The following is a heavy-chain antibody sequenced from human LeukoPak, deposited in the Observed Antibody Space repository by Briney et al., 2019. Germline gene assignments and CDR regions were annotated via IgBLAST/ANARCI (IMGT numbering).Heavy chain of an antibody. CDR3: AGERGEEYSSGWYKRNYFDN. Sequence: SETLSLTCTVSGGSISSYYWSWIRQPPGKGLEWIGYIYYSGSTNYNPSLKSRVTISVDTSKNQFSLKLSSVTAADTAVYYCAGERGEEYSSGWYKRNYFDNWGQGIRVTVSS. J-gene: IGHJ4*02. V-gene: IGHV4-59*12. D-gene: IGHD6-19*01. CDR1: GGSISSYY. CDR2: IYYSGST.